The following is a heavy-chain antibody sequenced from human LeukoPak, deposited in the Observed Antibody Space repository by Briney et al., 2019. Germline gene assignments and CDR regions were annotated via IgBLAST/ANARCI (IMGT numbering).Heavy chain of an antibody. D-gene: IGHD1/OR15-1a*01. CDR2: SRNRGCSYPT. CDR3: SRIAINANNGMDV. CDR1: GFKFSLHY. J-gene: IGHJ6*02. V-gene: IGHV3-72*01. Sequence: PGGSQRLSCAASGFKFSLHYIDWVRRAPGEGLVWVGRSRNRGCSYPTEYGASVEGRFTISSDVSESSLYQQMNSLRTDDTAVYYCSRIAINANNGMDVWGQGTTVTVSS.